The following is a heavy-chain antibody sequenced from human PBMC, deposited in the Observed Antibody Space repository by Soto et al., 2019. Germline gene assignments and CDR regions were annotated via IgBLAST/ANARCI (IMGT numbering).Heavy chain of an antibody. CDR3: ARVPAY. D-gene: IGHD2-2*01. Sequence: QLQLQESGSGLVKPSQTLSLTCTVSGGSISSGGYSWSWIRQPPGKGLEWIGYMYHSGSTYYNPSLKSRTTISIDRSKSQSPLKPSSVTGADTAVCYCARVPAYWGQGILVTSSS. CDR1: GGSISSGGYS. CDR2: MYHSGST. J-gene: IGHJ4*02. V-gene: IGHV4-30-2*01.